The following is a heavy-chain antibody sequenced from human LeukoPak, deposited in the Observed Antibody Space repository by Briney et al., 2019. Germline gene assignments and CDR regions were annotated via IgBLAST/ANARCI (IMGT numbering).Heavy chain of an antibody. D-gene: IGHD4-17*01. J-gene: IGHJ4*02. CDR2: ITGSGETT. Sequence: PGGSLRLSCAASRFTFSSYAMSWVRQPPGRGLEWVSAITGSGETTFYADSVKGRFTVSRDNSKDTLYLQMNSLRVDDTAVYYCAKGRSYGDYAKFDYWGQGTLVTVSS. V-gene: IGHV3-23*01. CDR3: AKGRSYGDYAKFDY. CDR1: RFTFSSYA.